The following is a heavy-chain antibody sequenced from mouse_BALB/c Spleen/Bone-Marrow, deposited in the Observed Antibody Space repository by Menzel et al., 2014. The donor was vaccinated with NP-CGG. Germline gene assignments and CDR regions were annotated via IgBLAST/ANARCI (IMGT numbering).Heavy chain of an antibody. CDR2: IDPSDSEI. V-gene: IGHV1-61*01. D-gene: IGHD2-10*02. J-gene: IGHJ2*01. Sequence: VQVVESGAEVVRPGASVKLSCKASGYTLTGYWMNWVKQRPGQGLEWIGMIDPSDSEIHYNPMFRDKATLTVDKSSSTAYMQLSSLTSDDSAVYYCVRKYGKGGDYWGQGTTLTVSS. CDR3: VRKYGKGGDY. CDR1: GYTLTGYW.